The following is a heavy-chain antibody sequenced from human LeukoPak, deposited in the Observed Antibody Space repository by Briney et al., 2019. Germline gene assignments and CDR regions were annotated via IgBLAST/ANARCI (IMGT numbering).Heavy chain of an antibody. V-gene: IGHV4-59*08. Sequence: SETLSLTCTVSGASISGQHWSWIRQAPGKGLEWIAWIHYDGRTNYNPSPKSRLSLSVDTSTNQFSLSLNSVTAADAAVYFCARHINGGTHPLDNWGPGIRVIVSP. CDR2: IHYDGRT. CDR1: GASISGQH. D-gene: IGHD1-20*01. J-gene: IGHJ4*02. CDR3: ARHINGGTHPLDN.